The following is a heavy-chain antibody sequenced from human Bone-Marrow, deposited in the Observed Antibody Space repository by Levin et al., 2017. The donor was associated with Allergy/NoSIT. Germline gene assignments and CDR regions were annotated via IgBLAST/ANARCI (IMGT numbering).Heavy chain of an antibody. CDR2: ISSGSSHI. CDR1: GLSFSNYD. J-gene: IGHJ6*02. D-gene: IGHD3-16*01. CDR3: ASWAMFYYDGSDFDYFYYGMDV. V-gene: IGHV3-21*06. Sequence: GGSLRLSCAASGLSFSNYDMNWVRQAPGKGLEWVSSISSGSSHIDYADSVKGRFTISRDNAKNSLYLQMNSLRPEDTAVYFCASWAMFYYDGSDFDYFYYGMDVWGQGTTVTVSS.